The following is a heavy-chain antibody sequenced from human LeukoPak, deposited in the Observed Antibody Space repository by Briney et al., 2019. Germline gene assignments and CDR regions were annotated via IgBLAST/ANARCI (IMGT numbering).Heavy chain of an antibody. CDR3: AKDTSAWWYHRAYMNV. CDR1: GFTFSDYA. Sequence: SGGSLRLSCAASGFTFSDYAMSWLRQAPGGGLEWVSAISGSGDKTFHPDSVKGRFTTSRDNSKNTLSLQMSSLRVEDSAVYFCAKDTSAWWYHRAYMNVWGTGTTVTVSS. V-gene: IGHV3-23*01. D-gene: IGHD2-15*01. CDR2: ISGSGDKT. J-gene: IGHJ6*03.